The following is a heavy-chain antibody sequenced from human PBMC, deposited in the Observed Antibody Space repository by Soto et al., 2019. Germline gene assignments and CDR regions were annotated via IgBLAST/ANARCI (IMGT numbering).Heavy chain of an antibody. CDR3: ATGPVLRYFDWLPVDY. CDR1: GYTLTELS. J-gene: IGHJ4*02. D-gene: IGHD3-9*01. CDR2: FNPEDGET. Sequence: KVSCKVSGYTLTELSMHWVRQAPGKGLEWMGGFNPEDGETIYAQKFQGRVTMTEDTSTDTAYMELSSLRSEDTAVYYCATGPVLRYFDWLPVDYWGQGTLVTVSS. V-gene: IGHV1-24*01.